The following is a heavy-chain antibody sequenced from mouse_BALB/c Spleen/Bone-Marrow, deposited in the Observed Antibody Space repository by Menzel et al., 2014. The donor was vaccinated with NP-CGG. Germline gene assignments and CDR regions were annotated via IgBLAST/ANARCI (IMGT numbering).Heavy chain of an antibody. CDR2: IWGDGNT. CDR1: GFSLTGFG. V-gene: IGHV2-6-7*01. J-gene: IGHJ2*01. D-gene: IGHD2-1*01. Sequence: QVQLKESGPGLVAPSQSLSITCTVSGFSLTGFGVNWARQPPGKGLEWLGIIWGDGNTDYTSALKSRLTISKDNSKSQVFLKMTSLQTDDTARYYCARVGYGNYSYYFDYWGQGTTLTVSS. CDR3: ARVGYGNYSYYFDY.